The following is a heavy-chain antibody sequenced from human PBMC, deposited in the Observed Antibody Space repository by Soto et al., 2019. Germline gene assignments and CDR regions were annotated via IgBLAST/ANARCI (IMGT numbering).Heavy chain of an antibody. Sequence: GGSLRLSCAASGFTFSSYGMHWVRQAPGKGLEWVAVIWYDGSNKYYADSVKGRFTISRDNSKNTLYLQMNSLRAEDKDVYYCAINGRFGELNYYYYGMDVWGQGTTVTVSS. V-gene: IGHV3-33*01. J-gene: IGHJ6*02. CDR2: IWYDGSNK. CDR1: GFTFSSYG. D-gene: IGHD3-10*01. CDR3: AINGRFGELNYYYYGMDV.